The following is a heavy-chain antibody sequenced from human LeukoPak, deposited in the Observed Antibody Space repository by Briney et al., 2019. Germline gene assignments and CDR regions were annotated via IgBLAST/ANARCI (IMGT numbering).Heavy chain of an antibody. CDR2: IYPSGST. CDR3: ARDVRVAGFDI. Sequence: SETLSLTCSVSGDSISNAAYYWSCIRQPAGKGLEWIGRIYPSGSTNYNPSLKSRVSMSIDTSKNHFSLNLTSVTAADTAIYYCARDVRVAGFDIWGQGTMVTVSS. CDR1: GDSISNAAYY. D-gene: IGHD3-3*01. V-gene: IGHV4-61*02. J-gene: IGHJ3*02.